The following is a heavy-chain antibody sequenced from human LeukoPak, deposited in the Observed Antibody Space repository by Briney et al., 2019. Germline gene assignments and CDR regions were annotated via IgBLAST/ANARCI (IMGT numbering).Heavy chain of an antibody. CDR3: AREGGVYDSSVYYYYGMDV. J-gene: IGHJ6*02. CDR2: MNPNSGNT. V-gene: IGHV1-8*02. CDR1: GYTFTSYY. Sequence: KPGASVKVSCKASGYTFTSYYMHWVRQATGQGLEWMGWMNPNSGNTGYAQKFQGRVTMTRNTSISTAYMELSSLRSEDTAVYYCAREGGVYDSSVYYYYGMDVWGQGTTVTVSS. D-gene: IGHD3-22*01.